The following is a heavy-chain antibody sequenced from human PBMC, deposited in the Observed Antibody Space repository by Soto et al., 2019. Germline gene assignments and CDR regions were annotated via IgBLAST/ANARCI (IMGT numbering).Heavy chain of an antibody. V-gene: IGHV3-23*01. J-gene: IGHJ4*02. D-gene: IGHD5-18*01. CDR1: GFNFGSYA. Sequence: EEQLLESGGGLVQPGGSLRLSCVATGFNFGSYAMGWVRQAPGKGLEWVSGVSGSGSSPYYADSVKGRLTISKDKSKNTLYLDLNNLRSEDTAVYFCVKGKESGYRGAFDSWGQGTMVTVSS. CDR2: VSGSGSSP. CDR3: VKGKESGYRGAFDS.